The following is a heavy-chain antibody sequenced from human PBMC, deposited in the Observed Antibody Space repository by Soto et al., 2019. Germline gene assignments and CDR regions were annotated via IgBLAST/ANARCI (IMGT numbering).Heavy chain of an antibody. CDR3: AHRVLRTVFGLVTPTAIYFDF. J-gene: IGHJ4*02. CDR2: IYWDDDK. Sequence: QITLNESGPTQVKPRQTLTLTCTFSGFSLTTSGVGVGWIRQSPGKAPEWLALIYWDDDKRYSPSLKSRLTITKETSKNQVVLTMADLDPAETATYYCAHRVLRTVFGLVTPTAIYFDFWGQGTPVAVSS. CDR1: GFSLTTSGVG. D-gene: IGHD3-3*01. V-gene: IGHV2-5*02.